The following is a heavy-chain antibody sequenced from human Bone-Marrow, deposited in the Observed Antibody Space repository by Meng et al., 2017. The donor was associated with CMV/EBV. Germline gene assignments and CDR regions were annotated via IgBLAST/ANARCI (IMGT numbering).Heavy chain of an antibody. CDR2: INPNSGNT. V-gene: IGHV1-18*04. CDR1: GYTFTGYY. J-gene: IGHJ6*02. Sequence: ASVKVSCKASGYTFTGYYMHWVRQAPGQGLEWMGWINPNSGNTNYAQKLQGRVTMTTDTSTSTAYMELRSLRSDDTAVYYCARGLVVVPAATTNYYYYGMDVWGQGTTVTVSS. CDR3: ARGLVVVPAATTNYYYYGMDV. D-gene: IGHD2-2*01.